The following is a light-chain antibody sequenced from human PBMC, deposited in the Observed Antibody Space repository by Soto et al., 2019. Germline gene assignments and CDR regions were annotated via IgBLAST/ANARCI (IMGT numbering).Light chain of an antibody. CDR2: GAF. J-gene: IGKJ5*01. CDR3: QQYGSLPIT. Sequence: EIVLTQSPGTLSVSPGERATLSCRASQSVSNNYLTWHQQKPGQAPRLLIYGAFTRATGIPDRFSGSGSGTDFTLTINRLEPEDFPVYYCQQYGSLPITFGQGTRLEIK. V-gene: IGKV3-20*01. CDR1: QSVSNNY.